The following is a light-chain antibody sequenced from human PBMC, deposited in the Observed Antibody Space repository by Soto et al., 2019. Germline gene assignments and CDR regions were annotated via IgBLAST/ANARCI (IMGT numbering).Light chain of an antibody. CDR1: QSIGTY. CDR2: AAS. Sequence: DIQMTQSPSSLSASVGDRVTITCRASQSIGTYLKWYQQKPGKAPKLLIYAASSLQSGVPSRFSGSGSGTDFTLTISSLQPEYFATYYCQQGYSTPLTFGPGTKVDIK. V-gene: IGKV1-39*01. J-gene: IGKJ3*01. CDR3: QQGYSTPLT.